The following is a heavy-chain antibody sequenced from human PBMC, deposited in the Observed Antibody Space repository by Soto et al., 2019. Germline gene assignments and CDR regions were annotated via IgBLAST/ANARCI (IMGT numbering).Heavy chain of an antibody. J-gene: IGHJ4*02. V-gene: IGHV1-46*01. CDR2: INPTSGTT. CDR1: GYTFTSYY. Sequence: DSVQVSCKASGYTFTSYYMNWVRQAPGQGLEWMGMINPTSGTTSYAQKFQGRVTLTRDTSTSTVSMELSSLRSEDTAVYYCARDRYDLRGYTFGTVDEWGQGTLVTVYS. CDR3: ARDRYDLRGYTFGTVDE. D-gene: IGHD3-16*01.